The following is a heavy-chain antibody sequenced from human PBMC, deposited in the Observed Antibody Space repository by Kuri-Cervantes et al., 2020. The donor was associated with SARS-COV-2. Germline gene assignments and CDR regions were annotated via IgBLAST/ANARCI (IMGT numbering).Heavy chain of an antibody. J-gene: IGHJ4*02. CDR2: ISWNSGSI. CDR3: AKGGEIDTYYYDSSVDY. D-gene: IGHD3-22*01. CDR1: GFTFDDYA. Sequence: LSLTCAASGFTFDDYALHWVRQAPGKGLEWVSGISWNSGSIGYADSVKGRFTISRDNAKNSLYLRMNSLRAEDTALYYCAKGGEIDTYYYDSSVDYWGQGTLVTVSS. V-gene: IGHV3-9*01.